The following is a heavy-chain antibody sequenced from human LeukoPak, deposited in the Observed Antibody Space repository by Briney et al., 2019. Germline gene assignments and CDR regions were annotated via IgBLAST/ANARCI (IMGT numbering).Heavy chain of an antibody. CDR3: AKDPGVGDYFDH. V-gene: IGHV3-21*04. Sequence: GGSLRLSCAASGFTFSTFSMNWVRQAPGKGLEWVSFISSGSSHIYYADSVKGRFSVSRDNNKNSLYLQMDSLKTEDTAVYFCAKDPGVGDYFDHWGQGTLVTVSS. D-gene: IGHD2-15*01. CDR2: ISSGSSHI. J-gene: IGHJ4*02. CDR1: GFTFSTFS.